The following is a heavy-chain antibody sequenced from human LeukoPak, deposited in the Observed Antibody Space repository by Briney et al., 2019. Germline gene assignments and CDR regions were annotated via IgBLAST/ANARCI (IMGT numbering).Heavy chain of an antibody. CDR1: GGSISSSSYY. V-gene: IGHV4-39*07. Sequence: SETLSLTCTVSGGSISSSSYYWGWIRQPPGKGLEWIGSIYYSGSTYYNPSLKSRVTISVDTSKNQFSVKLSSVTAADTAVYYCARKQWLNGFDYWGQGTLATVSS. J-gene: IGHJ4*02. D-gene: IGHD6-19*01. CDR2: IYYSGST. CDR3: ARKQWLNGFDY.